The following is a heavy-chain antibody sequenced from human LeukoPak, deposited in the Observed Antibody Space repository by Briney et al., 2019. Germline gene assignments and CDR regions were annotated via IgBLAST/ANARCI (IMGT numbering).Heavy chain of an antibody. J-gene: IGHJ3*02. Sequence: AGGSLRLSCAASGFTFSTYTMYWVRHPPGKGLEWVSIIGSSGGGIHYADSVKGRFTISRDNSKNSLYLQMNSLRAEDTAIYYCTSFAPYEAFDIWGQGTMVTVSS. CDR2: IGSSGGGI. CDR1: GFTFSTYT. V-gene: IGHV3-23*01. CDR3: TSFAPYEAFDI.